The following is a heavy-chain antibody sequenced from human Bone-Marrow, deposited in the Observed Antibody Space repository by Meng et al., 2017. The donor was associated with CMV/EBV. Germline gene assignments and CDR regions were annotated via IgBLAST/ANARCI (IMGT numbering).Heavy chain of an antibody. V-gene: IGHV3-66*01. CDR2: IYRGDNT. CDR1: GFSVTNKY. D-gene: IGHD1-14*01. Sequence: DVQFVESGGTLAQPGGSLRLSCTASGFSVTNKYMSWVRQAPGKGLEWICIIYRGDNTYYTDSVKGRFTVSRDNSKNIMYLQMSWLRVDDTAVYYCTGDSVLNPNLDYWGQGTLVTVSS. CDR3: TGDSVLNPNLDY. J-gene: IGHJ4*02.